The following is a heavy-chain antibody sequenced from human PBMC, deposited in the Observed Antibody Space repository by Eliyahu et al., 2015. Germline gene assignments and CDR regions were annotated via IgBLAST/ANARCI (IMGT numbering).Heavy chain of an antibody. Sequence: QVQLQQWGAGLLKPSETLSLTCTVYGGSFSGNYWSWIRQPPGKGLEWIGEIDHSGGTNYNPSLKSRVTLSVDTSKSLVSLNLSSVTAADTAIYYCARRPTVGTPLRYFDLWGRGTLVTISS. CDR2: IDHSGGT. CDR3: ARRPTVGTPLRYFDL. D-gene: IGHD4-23*01. V-gene: IGHV4-34*01. CDR1: GGSFSGNY. J-gene: IGHJ2*01.